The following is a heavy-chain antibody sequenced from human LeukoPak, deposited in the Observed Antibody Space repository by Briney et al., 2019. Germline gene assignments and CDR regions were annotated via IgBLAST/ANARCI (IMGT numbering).Heavy chain of an antibody. CDR3: AREGEEGIAVAGPFPGHY. CDR2: ISSSGSTI. Sequence: GGSLRLSCAASGFTFSSYSMNWVRQAPGKGLEWVSYISSSGSTIYYADSVKGRFTISRDNAKNSLYLQMNSLRAEDTAVYYCAREGEEGIAVAGPFPGHYWGQGTLVTVSS. D-gene: IGHD6-19*01. CDR1: GFTFSSYS. J-gene: IGHJ4*02. V-gene: IGHV3-48*04.